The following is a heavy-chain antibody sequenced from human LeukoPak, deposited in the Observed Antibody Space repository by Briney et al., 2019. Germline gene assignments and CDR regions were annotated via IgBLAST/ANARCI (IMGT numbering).Heavy chain of an antibody. V-gene: IGHV4-59*01. D-gene: IGHD6-6*01. Sequence: PSETLSLTCTVSGGSISSYYWSWIRQPPGKGLEWIGYIYYSGSTNYNPSLKSRVTISPDTSENQFSLKLRSVTAADTAVYYCARGSIAARNDAFDIWGQGTMVTVSS. CDR2: IYYSGST. J-gene: IGHJ3*02. CDR3: ARGSIAARNDAFDI. CDR1: GGSISSYY.